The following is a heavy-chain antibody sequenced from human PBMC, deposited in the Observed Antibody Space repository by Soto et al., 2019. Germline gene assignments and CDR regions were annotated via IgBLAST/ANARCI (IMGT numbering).Heavy chain of an antibody. CDR1: GYTFTGYY. Sequence: GVLGKVSCKASGYTFTGYYMHWVGHAPGQGLEWMGCITPNSGGTTYAQKFQGWVTMTRDTSISTAYMELSRLRSVDTAVYYCARTQRFLEYDYWGQGTLVTVSS. D-gene: IGHD3-3*01. CDR3: ARTQRFLEYDY. V-gene: IGHV1-2*04. CDR2: ITPNSGGT. J-gene: IGHJ4*02.